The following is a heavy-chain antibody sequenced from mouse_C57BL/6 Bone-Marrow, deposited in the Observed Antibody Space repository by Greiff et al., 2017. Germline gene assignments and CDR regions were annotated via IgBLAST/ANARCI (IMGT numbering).Heavy chain of an antibody. D-gene: IGHD1-1*01. CDR2: IYPRSGNT. CDR1: GYTFTSYG. CDR3: ARGYGSSEYFGV. J-gene: IGHJ1*03. Sequence: QVQLQQSGAELARPGASVKLSCKASGYTFTSYGISWVKQRPGQGLEWIGEIYPRSGNTYYNEKFKGMATLTADKSYSTAYMERRSLTSEDSAVYFCARGYGSSEYFGVWGTGTTVTVSS. V-gene: IGHV1-81*01.